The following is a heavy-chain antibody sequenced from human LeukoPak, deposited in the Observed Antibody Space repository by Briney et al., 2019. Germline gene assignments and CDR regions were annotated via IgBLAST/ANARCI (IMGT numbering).Heavy chain of an antibody. CDR2: IVASGRGT. CDR3: AKDPNGDYIGAFDD. J-gene: IGHJ3*01. CDR1: GLTFSNYV. Sequence: GESLRLSCAASGLTFSNYVLTWVRQAPGKGLEWVSSIVASGRGTSYADSVKGRFTISRDNSKNTLYLQMNSLRAEDTAVYYCAKDPNGDYIGAFDDWGQGTMVTVSS. V-gene: IGHV3-23*01. D-gene: IGHD4-17*01.